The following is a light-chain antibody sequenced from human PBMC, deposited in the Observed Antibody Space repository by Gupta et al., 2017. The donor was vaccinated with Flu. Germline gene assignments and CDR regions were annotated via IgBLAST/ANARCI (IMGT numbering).Light chain of an antibody. CDR3: CSYAGSSTYV. CDR1: SSDVGSYNL. Sequence: QSALTQPASVPGSTGRTISISCTGTSSDVGSYNLVSWYQQHPGKAPKLMIYEGSKRPSGVSNRFSGSKSGNTASLTISGLQAEDEADYYCCSYAGSSTYVFGTGTKVTVL. V-gene: IGLV2-23*01. CDR2: EGS. J-gene: IGLJ1*01.